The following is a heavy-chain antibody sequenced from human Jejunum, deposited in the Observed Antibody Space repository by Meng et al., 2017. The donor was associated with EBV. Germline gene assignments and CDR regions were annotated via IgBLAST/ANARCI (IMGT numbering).Heavy chain of an antibody. CDR1: AGSFSGYY. J-gene: IGHJ4*02. D-gene: IGHD3-16*02. Sequence: QVHIQMWGEGLFETLESLSFPVAVYAGSFSGYYWSWIRQHQGKGLEWIGEINHSGSTNYNPSLRSRVTISVETSKNQFSLRLNSVTAADTAVYYCARVAFSYTTRSLDSWGQGTLVTVSS. CDR2: INHSGST. CDR3: ARVAFSYTTRSLDS. V-gene: IGHV4-34*02.